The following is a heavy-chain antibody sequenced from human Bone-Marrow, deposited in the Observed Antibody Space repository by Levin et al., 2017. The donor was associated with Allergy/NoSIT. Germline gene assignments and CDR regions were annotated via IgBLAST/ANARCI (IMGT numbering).Heavy chain of an antibody. CDR2: ISYDGSNE. J-gene: IGHJ4*02. D-gene: IGHD3-10*01. CDR1: GFTFSSYA. Sequence: PGESLKISCAASGFTFSSYAMHWVRQAPGKGLEWVAVISYDGSNERYADSVQGRFTISRDNSRNTLYLQMNTLRNEDTAVYYCAKDRTFNYDGSGGYNYWGQGTLATVSS. CDR3: AKDRTFNYDGSGGYNY. V-gene: IGHV3-30*18.